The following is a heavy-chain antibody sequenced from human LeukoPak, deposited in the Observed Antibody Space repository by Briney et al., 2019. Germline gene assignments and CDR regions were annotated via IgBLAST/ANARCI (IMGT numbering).Heavy chain of an antibody. CDR3: AREMAGYCSGGSC. CDR2: MNPNSGNT. Sequence: ASVKVSCKASGYIFTSYDINWVRQATGQGPEGMGWMNPNSGNTGYAQKFQGRVTMTRNTSISTAYMELSSLRSEDTAVYYCAREMAGYCSGGSCWGQGTLVTVSS. J-gene: IGHJ4*02. V-gene: IGHV1-8*01. CDR1: GYIFTSYD. D-gene: IGHD2-15*01.